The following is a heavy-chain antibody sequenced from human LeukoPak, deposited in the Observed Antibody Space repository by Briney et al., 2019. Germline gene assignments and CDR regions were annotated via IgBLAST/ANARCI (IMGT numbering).Heavy chain of an antibody. V-gene: IGHV4-59*01. CDR1: GGSIISDY. CDR2: IYYSGST. CDR3: AIWTYSGSYYYMDV. J-gene: IGHJ6*03. D-gene: IGHD1-26*01. Sequence: SETLSLTCTVSGGSIISDYWSWFRQPPGKGLEWLGYIYYSGSTNYSPSLKSRVTILVDTSKNQFSLKLSSVTAADTAVYYCAIWTYSGSYYYMDVWGKGTTVTVSS.